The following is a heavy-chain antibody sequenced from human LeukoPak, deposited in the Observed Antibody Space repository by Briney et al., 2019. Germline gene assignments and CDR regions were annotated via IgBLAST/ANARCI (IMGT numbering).Heavy chain of an antibody. V-gene: IGHV3-11*04. CDR2: ISSSGSTI. D-gene: IGHD6-19*01. Sequence: KPGGSLRLSCAASGFTFSDYNMRWIRQAPGKGLEWVSYISSSGSTIYYADSVKGRFTISRDNAKNSLYLQMNSLRAEDTAVYYCARDAPWLDTHDAFDIWGQGTMVTVSS. CDR1: GFTFSDYN. CDR3: ARDAPWLDTHDAFDI. J-gene: IGHJ3*02.